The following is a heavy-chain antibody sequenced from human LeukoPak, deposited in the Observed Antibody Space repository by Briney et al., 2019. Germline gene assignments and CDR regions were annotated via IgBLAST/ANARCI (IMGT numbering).Heavy chain of an antibody. D-gene: IGHD1-7*01. J-gene: IGHJ6*03. V-gene: IGHV4-59*01. CDR3: ASKGKLHSSYYYLDV. CDR2: IYYIGST. CDR1: GGSISSSY. Sequence: SETLSLTCTVSGGSISSSYWSWIRQAPGKGLEWIGWIYYIGSTNYNPSLKSRVTMSVDTSNSQFSLKPTSVTAADTAVYYCASKGKLHSSYYYLDVWGIGTTVTVSS.